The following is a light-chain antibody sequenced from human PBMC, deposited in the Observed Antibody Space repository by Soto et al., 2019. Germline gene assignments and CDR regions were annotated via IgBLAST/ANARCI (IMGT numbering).Light chain of an antibody. V-gene: IGKV1-12*01. Sequence: DIQMTQSPSPVSASVGDRVTITCRASQAIGYWLAWYQQKPGKDPKLLIYPASNLQSGVPSRFSGSGSGTDFTLTISSLQPEDFAIYYCQQENSFPLTFGGGTKVEIK. CDR2: PAS. CDR3: QQENSFPLT. CDR1: QAIGYW. J-gene: IGKJ4*01.